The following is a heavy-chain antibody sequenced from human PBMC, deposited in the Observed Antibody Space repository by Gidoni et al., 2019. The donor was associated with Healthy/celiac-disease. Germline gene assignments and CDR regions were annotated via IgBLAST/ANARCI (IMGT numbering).Heavy chain of an antibody. CDR1: GGSFSGYY. D-gene: IGHD6-13*01. CDR2: INHSGST. V-gene: IGHV4-34*01. Sequence: QVQLQQWGAGLLKPSETLSLTCAVLGGSFSGYYWSWIRQPPGKGLEWIGEINHSGSTNYNPSLKSRVTISVDTSKNQFSLKLSSVTAADTAVYYWAGGFRQPKNWYFDLWGRGTLVTVSS. CDR3: AGGFRQPKNWYFDL. J-gene: IGHJ2*01.